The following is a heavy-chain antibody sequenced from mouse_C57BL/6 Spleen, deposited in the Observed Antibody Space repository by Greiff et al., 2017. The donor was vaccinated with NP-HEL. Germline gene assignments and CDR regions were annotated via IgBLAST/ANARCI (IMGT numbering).Heavy chain of an antibody. J-gene: IGHJ1*03. Sequence: EVQLQQSGPELVKPGASVKISCKASGYTFTDYYMNWVKQSHGKSLEWIGDINPNNGGTSYNQKFKGKATLTVDKSSSTAYMELRSLTSEDSAVYYCARRVVGRFDVWGTGTTVTVSS. CDR1: GYTFTDYY. V-gene: IGHV1-26*01. CDR2: INPNNGGT. CDR3: ARRVVGRFDV. D-gene: IGHD1-3*01.